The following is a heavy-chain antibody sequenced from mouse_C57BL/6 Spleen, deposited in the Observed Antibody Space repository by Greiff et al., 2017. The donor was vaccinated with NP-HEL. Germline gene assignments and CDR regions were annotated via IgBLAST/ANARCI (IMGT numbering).Heavy chain of an antibody. CDR2: IDPEDGVT. J-gene: IGHJ3*01. D-gene: IGHD3-2*01. V-gene: IGHV14-2*01. CDR3: ARFDRVAY. Sequence: EVKLVESGAELVKPGASVKLSCTASGFNIKDYYMHWVKQRTEQGLEWIGRIDPEDGVTKYAPKFQGKATITADTSSNTAYLQLSSLTSEDTAVYYCARFDRVAYWGQGTLVTVSA. CDR1: GFNIKDYY.